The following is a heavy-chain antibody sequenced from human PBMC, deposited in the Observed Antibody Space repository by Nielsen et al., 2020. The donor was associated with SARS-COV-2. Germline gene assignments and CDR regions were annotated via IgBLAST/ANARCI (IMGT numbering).Heavy chain of an antibody. CDR2: IIPIFGTA. CDR3: ASGYSYGHYYYYGMDV. Sequence: SVKVSCKASGGTFSSYAISWVRQAPGQGLEWMGGIIPIFGTANYAQKFQGRVTITADESTSTAYMELSSLRSEDTAVYYCASGYSYGHYYYYGMDVWGQGTTVTVSS. J-gene: IGHJ6*02. D-gene: IGHD5-18*01. CDR1: GGTFSSYA. V-gene: IGHV1-69*13.